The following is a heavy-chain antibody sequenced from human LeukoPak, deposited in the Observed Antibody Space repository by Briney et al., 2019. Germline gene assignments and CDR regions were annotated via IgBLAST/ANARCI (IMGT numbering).Heavy chain of an antibody. D-gene: IGHD3-10*01. CDR3: ARDKGGFLYFGEYDP. CDR2: IYTSGGT. V-gene: IGHV4-61*02. CDR1: AASISSGSHH. Sequence: SETLSLTCTLSAASISSGSHHWSWLRQPAGKGLEWIGRIYTSGGTNYNPSLKSRVAISVDMSKNQFSLKLSSVTAADTAVYYCARDKGGFLYFGEYDPWGKGTLVTVSS. J-gene: IGHJ5*02.